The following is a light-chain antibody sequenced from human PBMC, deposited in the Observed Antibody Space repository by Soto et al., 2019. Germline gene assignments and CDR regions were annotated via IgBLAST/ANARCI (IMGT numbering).Light chain of an antibody. Sequence: EIVLTQSPDTLSLSPGEGAILSCRASQNINTGYLAWYQQRPGQAPRLLIYGASNRASGIPDRFSGSGSGADFTLAISRLEPEAFAVYYCQHYGSSFPGWALGQGTKVDIK. CDR3: QHYGSSFPGWA. V-gene: IGKV3-20*01. J-gene: IGKJ1*01. CDR1: QNINTGY. CDR2: GAS.